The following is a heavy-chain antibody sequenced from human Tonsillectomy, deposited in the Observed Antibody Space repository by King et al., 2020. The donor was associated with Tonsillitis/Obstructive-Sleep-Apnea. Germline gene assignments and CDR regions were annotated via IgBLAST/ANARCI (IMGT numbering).Heavy chain of an antibody. V-gene: IGHV4-34*01. Sequence: VQLPQWGAGLLKPSETLSLTCAVYGGSFNGYYWSWIRQPPGKGLEWIGEIDHSGSTNYNPSLKSRVTISADTSKTQFSLKLSSVTAADTAVYYCAREITTDAFDIWGQGTMVTVSS. CDR2: IDHSGST. CDR1: GGSFNGYY. CDR3: AREITTDAFDI. J-gene: IGHJ3*02. D-gene: IGHD3-16*01.